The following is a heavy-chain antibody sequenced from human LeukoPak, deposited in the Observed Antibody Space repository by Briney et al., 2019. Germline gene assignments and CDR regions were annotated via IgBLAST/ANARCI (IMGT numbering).Heavy chain of an antibody. D-gene: IGHD3-22*01. Sequence: GRSLRLSCAASGFTFSSYSRHWVRQAPGKGLEWVAVISYHGSDKYYADSVKGRFTISRDNSGNTLHLEMISLRDEDTAVYYCARDYHDSSGYGQHCDYWGQGTLVTVSS. V-gene: IGHV3-30*01. J-gene: IGHJ4*02. CDR1: GFTFSSYS. CDR2: ISYHGSDK. CDR3: ARDYHDSSGYGQHCDY.